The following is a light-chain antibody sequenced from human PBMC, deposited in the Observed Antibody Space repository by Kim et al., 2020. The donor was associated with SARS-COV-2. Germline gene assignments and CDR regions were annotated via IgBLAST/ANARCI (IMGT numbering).Light chain of an antibody. CDR1: QGITNS. V-gene: IGKV1-27*01. CDR2: AAY. Sequence: VSVGDRVTITCRASQGITNSLAWYQQKPGKVPQLLIYAAYALQSGVPSRCSGSGSVTDFTLTISSLQPEDVATYYCQKYNSAPWTFGQGTKVDIK. J-gene: IGKJ1*01. CDR3: QKYNSAPWT.